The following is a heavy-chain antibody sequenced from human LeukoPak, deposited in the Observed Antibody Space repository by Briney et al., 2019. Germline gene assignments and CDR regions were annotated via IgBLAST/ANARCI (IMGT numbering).Heavy chain of an antibody. Sequence: SETLSLTCTVSGGSISGHYWSWVRQPPGKGLEWIGYIYSSGITNYNPSLKSRVTISVDTSKTQFSLQLSSVTAADTAVYYCARYPVGPGPFDYWGQGTLVTVSS. CDR3: ARYPVGPGPFDY. CDR1: GGSISGHY. V-gene: IGHV4-59*11. J-gene: IGHJ4*02. CDR2: IYSSGIT. D-gene: IGHD2-2*01.